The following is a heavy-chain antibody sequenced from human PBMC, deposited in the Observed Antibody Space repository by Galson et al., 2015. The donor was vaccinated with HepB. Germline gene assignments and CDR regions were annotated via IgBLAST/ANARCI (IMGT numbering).Heavy chain of an antibody. V-gene: IGHV3-23*01. CDR1: GFTFSSYA. Sequence: SLRLSCAASGFTFSSYAMSWVRQAPGKGLEWVSAISGSGGSTYYADSVKGRFTISRDNSKNTLYLQMNSLRAEGTAVYYCASSRDLWFGESDFDYWGQGTLVTVSS. J-gene: IGHJ4*02. CDR3: ASSRDLWFGESDFDY. D-gene: IGHD3-10*01. CDR2: ISGSGGST.